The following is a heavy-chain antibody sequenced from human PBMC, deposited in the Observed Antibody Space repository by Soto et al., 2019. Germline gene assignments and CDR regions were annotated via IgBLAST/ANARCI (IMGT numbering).Heavy chain of an antibody. J-gene: IGHJ5*02. CDR3: ARDGTKTLRDWFDP. CDR1: GGSFSGYY. Sequence: SETLSLTCAVYGGSFSGYYWTWIRQSPEKGLEWIGEVNHSGTTYYNPSLKTRVTISVHTPKNQFSLKMSSVTAADTAVYYCARDGTKTLRDWFDPWGQGISVTVSS. D-gene: IGHD1-1*01. V-gene: IGHV4-34*01. CDR2: VNHSGTT.